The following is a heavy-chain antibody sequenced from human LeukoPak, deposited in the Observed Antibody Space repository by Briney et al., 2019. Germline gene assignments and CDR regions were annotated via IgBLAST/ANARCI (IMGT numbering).Heavy chain of an antibody. CDR2: ISSSSDYI. J-gene: IGHJ4*02. D-gene: IGHD3-10*01. CDR3: ARAPVRIYYASGSYYDY. V-gene: IGHV3-21*01. Sequence: PGGSLRLSCAASGFTFSTYSMNWVRQAPGKGLEWVSSISSSSDYIYYADSVKGRFTISRDNAKNSLYLQMNSLRAEDTAVYYCARAPVRIYYASGSYYDYWGQGTLVTVSS. CDR1: GFTFSTYS.